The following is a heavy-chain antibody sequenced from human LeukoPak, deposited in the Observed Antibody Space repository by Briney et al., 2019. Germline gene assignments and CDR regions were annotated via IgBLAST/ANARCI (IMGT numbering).Heavy chain of an antibody. J-gene: IGHJ4*02. Sequence: GESLKISCAASGFTFSSYAMHWVRQAPGKGLEWVAVISYDGSNKYYADSVKGRFTISRDNSKNTLYLQMNSLRAEDTAVYYCAREPRVAGDYWGQGTLVTVSS. CDR3: AREPRVAGDY. D-gene: IGHD2-15*01. CDR2: ISYDGSNK. CDR1: GFTFSSYA. V-gene: IGHV3-30-3*01.